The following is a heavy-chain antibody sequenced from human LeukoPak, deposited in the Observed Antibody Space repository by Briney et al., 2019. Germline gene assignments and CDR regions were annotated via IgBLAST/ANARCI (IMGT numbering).Heavy chain of an antibody. J-gene: IGHJ4*02. CDR3: ARGVSNLDY. CDR1: GDSFSSVPDY. V-gene: IGHV4-4*07. D-gene: IGHD3-10*01. CDR2: IYSSGST. Sequence: SETLSLTCTVSGDSFSSVPDYWAWIRQPAGKGLEWIGRIYSSGSTNYNPSLKSRLTMSVDTSKNQFSLKLTSVTAADTAVYYCARGVSNLDYWGQGTLVTVSS.